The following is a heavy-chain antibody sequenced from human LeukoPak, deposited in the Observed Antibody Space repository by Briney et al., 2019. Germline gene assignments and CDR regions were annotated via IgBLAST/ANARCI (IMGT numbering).Heavy chain of an antibody. CDR2: INWNSDNI. J-gene: IGHJ3*02. CDR1: GFTFNDHA. CDR3: ARASYYYDTTGLGAVDI. V-gene: IGHV3-9*01. Sequence: GRSLRLSCAASGFTFNDHAMYWVRQAPGKGLEWVSGINWNSDNIGYADSVRGRFTISRDDAKNSLFLQMNSLRVEDTALYYCARASYYYDTTGLGAVDIWGQGTMVTVSS. D-gene: IGHD3-22*01.